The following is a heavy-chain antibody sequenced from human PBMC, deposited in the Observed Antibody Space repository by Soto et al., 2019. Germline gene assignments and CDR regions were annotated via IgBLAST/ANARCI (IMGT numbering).Heavy chain of an antibody. CDR2: IYPGDSDT. D-gene: IGHD4-17*01. V-gene: IGHV5-51*01. CDR3: ARSENSVNSYYYYYGMDV. CDR1: GYSFTSYW. Sequence: GESLKISCKGSGYSFTSYWIGWVRQMPGKGLEWMGIIYPGDSDTRYSPSFQGQVTISADNSISTAYLQWSSLKASDTAMYYSARSENSVNSYYYYYGMDVWGQGTTVTVSS. J-gene: IGHJ6*02.